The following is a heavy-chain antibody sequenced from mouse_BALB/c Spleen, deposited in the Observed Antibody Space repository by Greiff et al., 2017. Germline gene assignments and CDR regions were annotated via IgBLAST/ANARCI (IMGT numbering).Heavy chain of an antibody. CDR2: ISDGGSYT. CDR3: ARVGYYGSSPYWYFDV. Sequence: EVQLQESGGGLVKPGGSLKLSCAASGFTFSDYYMYWVRQTPEKRLEWVATISDGGSYTYYPDSVKGRFTISRDNAKNNLYLQMSSLKSEDTAMYYCARVGYYGSSPYWYFDVWGAGTTVTVSS. V-gene: IGHV5-4*02. D-gene: IGHD1-1*01. J-gene: IGHJ1*01. CDR1: GFTFSDYY.